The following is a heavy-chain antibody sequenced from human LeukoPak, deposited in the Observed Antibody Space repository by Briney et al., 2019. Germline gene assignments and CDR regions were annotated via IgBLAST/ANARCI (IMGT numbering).Heavy chain of an antibody. J-gene: IGHJ5*02. D-gene: IGHD1-26*01. CDR2: ISSSSSYI. Sequence: PGGSLRLSCAASGFTFSSYSMNWVRQAPGKGLEWVSSISSSSSYIYYADSVKGRFTISRDNAKNSLYLQMNSLRAEDTAVYYCARGNSGSYTPGNWFDPWGQGTLVTVSS. V-gene: IGHV3-21*01. CDR1: GFTFSSYS. CDR3: ARGNSGSYTPGNWFDP.